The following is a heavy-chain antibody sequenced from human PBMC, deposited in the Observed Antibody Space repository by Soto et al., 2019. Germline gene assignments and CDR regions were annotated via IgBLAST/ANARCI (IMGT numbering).Heavy chain of an antibody. D-gene: IGHD3-3*01. CDR3: ARDEGGVGYYTGPYYYGMDV. Sequence: LRXSCTASGFTFAKYCINWVRQAPGKGLEWLANIKEDGSEKFYVDPVKGRFTISRDNAQNSVYLQMNSLRAEDTAVYYCARDEGGVGYYTGPYYYGMDVWGQGTTVTVSS. J-gene: IGHJ6*02. V-gene: IGHV3-7*03. CDR1: GFTFAKYC. CDR2: IKEDGSEK.